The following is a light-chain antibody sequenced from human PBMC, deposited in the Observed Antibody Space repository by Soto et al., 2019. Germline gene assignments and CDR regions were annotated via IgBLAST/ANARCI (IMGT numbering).Light chain of an antibody. CDR1: SSDVGGYNY. CDR2: EVS. V-gene: IGLV2-14*01. Sequence: SALTQPASVSGSPGKSITISCTGTSSDVGGYNYVSWYQQHPGKAPKLMIYEVSNRPSGVSNRFSGSKSGNTASLTISGLQAEDEADYYCSSYTSSSTKVFGTGTKLTVL. J-gene: IGLJ1*01. CDR3: SSYTSSSTKV.